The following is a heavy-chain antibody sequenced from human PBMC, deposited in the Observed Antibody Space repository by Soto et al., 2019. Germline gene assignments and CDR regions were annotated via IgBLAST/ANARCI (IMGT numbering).Heavy chain of an antibody. J-gene: IGHJ2*01. V-gene: IGHV4-4*02. Sequence: SETLSLTCAVSGGFISSSNWGSWVRQPPGKGLEWIGEIYHSGSTNYNPSLKSRVTISVDKSKNQFSLKLSSVTAADTAVYYCARVVVVTFGGVIVARYFDLWGRGTLVTVSS. CDR1: GGFISSSNW. CDR2: IYHSGST. D-gene: IGHD3-16*02. CDR3: ARVVVVTFGGVIVARYFDL.